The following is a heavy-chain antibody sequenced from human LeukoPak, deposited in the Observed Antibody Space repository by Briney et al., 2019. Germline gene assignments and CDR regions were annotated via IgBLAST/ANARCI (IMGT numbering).Heavy chain of an antibody. CDR1: GGSISSYY. D-gene: IGHD3-10*01. V-gene: IGHV4-4*07. Sequence: SETLPLTCTVSGGSISSYYWSWIRQPAGTALEWIGRIYTSGTITYNPSLRSRVTMSVDTSKNQFSLKLSSVTAADTAVYYCARDSGTTGEVKFDPWGQGTLVTVSS. CDR3: ARDSGTTGEVKFDP. J-gene: IGHJ5*02. CDR2: IYTSGTI.